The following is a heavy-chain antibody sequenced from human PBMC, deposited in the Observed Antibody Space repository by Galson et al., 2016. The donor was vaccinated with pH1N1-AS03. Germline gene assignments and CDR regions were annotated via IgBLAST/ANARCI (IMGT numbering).Heavy chain of an antibody. V-gene: IGHV2-70*11. J-gene: IGHJ4*02. CDR1: GFSLSTNKMC. CDR3: TRSSYDSCWPGGRHFDY. CDR2: IDWDNDK. D-gene: IGHD6-19*01. Sequence: PALVKPTQTLTLTCTFSGFSLSTNKMCVSWIRQPPGKALEWLARIDWDNDKYYSTSLKTRLTISKDTSKNQVVLTMTNMDPADTATYYCTRSSYDSCWPGGRHFDYWGQGTLVTVSS.